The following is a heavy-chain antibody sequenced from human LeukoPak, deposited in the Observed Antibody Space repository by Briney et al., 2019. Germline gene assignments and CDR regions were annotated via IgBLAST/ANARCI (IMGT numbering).Heavy chain of an antibody. Sequence: PGGSLRLSCAASGFTFSSYSMNWVRQAPGKGLEWVSSISSSSSYKYYADSVKGRFTISRDNAKNSLYLQMNSLRAEDTAEYYCARDLVAVADTYYYYYMDVWGKGTTVTVSS. D-gene: IGHD6-19*01. V-gene: IGHV3-21*01. CDR1: GFTFSSYS. CDR2: ISSSSSYK. J-gene: IGHJ6*03. CDR3: ARDLVAVADTYYYYYMDV.